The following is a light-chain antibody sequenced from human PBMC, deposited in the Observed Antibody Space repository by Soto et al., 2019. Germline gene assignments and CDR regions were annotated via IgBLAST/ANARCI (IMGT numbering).Light chain of an antibody. V-gene: IGKV3-11*01. CDR3: QQRSNWPPSCT. CDR1: QSVSSY. J-gene: IGKJ2*02. Sequence: EIVLTQSPATLPLSPGERATLSSRASQSVSSYLAWYQQQPGQAPSLLNYDASNRATGIPARFSGSGSGTDFTLTISSLEPEDFAVYYCQQRSNWPPSCTFGQGTKLEIK. CDR2: DAS.